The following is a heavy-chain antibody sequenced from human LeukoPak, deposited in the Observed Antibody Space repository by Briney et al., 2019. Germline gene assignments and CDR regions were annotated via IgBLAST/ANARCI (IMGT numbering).Heavy chain of an antibody. D-gene: IGHD1-26*01. CDR1: GYSINSGHY. CDR3: ARRVGAINYNWFDP. Sequence: SETLSLTCAVSGYSINSGHYWAWIRQTPGKGLQWIGSMYYSGSTYYNPSLKSRVAMSIDTSKNQFSLKLRSATAADTAVYYCARRVGAINYNWFDPWGQGTLVTVSS. J-gene: IGHJ5*02. V-gene: IGHV4-38-2*01. CDR2: MYYSGST.